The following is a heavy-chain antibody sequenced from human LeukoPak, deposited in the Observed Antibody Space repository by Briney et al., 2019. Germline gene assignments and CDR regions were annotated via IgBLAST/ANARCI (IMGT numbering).Heavy chain of an antibody. CDR2: IKPDSGGT. Sequence: ASVKVSCKSSGYMFTSHYIHWVRQAPGQGLEWMGWIKPDSGGTNFAQKFQGRVTMTRDTTSSTAFMEVSSLRSDDTATYFCARGRHFDSDGYYAAFYFDLWGQGTLVTVSS. J-gene: IGHJ4*02. CDR3: ARGRHFDSDGYYAAFYFDL. CDR1: GYMFTSHY. V-gene: IGHV1-2*02. D-gene: IGHD3-22*01.